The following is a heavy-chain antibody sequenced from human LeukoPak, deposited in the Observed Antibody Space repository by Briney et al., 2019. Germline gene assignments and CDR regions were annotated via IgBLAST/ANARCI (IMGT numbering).Heavy chain of an antibody. CDR2: ISGSGGST. Sequence: GGSLRLSCAASGFTFSSYSMSWVRQAPGKGLEWVSVISGSGGSTYYADSVKGRFTISRDNPKNTLYLQMNSLRAEDTAVYYCAGSYYNVFDYWGQGTLVTVSS. V-gene: IGHV3-23*01. D-gene: IGHD3-10*01. J-gene: IGHJ4*02. CDR3: AGSYYNVFDY. CDR1: GFTFSSYS.